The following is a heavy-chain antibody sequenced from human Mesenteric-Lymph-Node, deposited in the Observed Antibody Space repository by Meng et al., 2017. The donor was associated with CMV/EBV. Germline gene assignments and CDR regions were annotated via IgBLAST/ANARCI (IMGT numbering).Heavy chain of an antibody. J-gene: IGHJ6*02. V-gene: IGHV3-30*04. CDR1: GFTLSRYG. CDR2: ISHDGSNK. Sequence: GGSLRLSCAVSGFTLSRYGLHWVRQAPGKGLEWVASISHDGSNKNFGDSVEGRFTISRDNSKNALYLQMNSLRAEDTAVYYCAKGVGRYYYYGMDVWGQGTTVTVSS. D-gene: IGHD2-8*01. CDR3: AKGVGRYYYYGMDV.